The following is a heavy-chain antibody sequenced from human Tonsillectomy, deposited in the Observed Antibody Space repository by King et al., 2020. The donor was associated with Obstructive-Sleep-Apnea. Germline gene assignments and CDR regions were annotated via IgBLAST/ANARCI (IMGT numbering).Heavy chain of an antibody. Sequence: VQLVESGAEVKKPGASVKVSCKASGYTFTGYYLHWVRQAPGQGLEWMGWINPKSGGTNYPQKFQGRVTMTRDTSITTAYMELSRLRSDDTAVYFCARDNCGGDCDRYYFYGVDVWGQGTTVTVSS. CDR2: INPKSGGT. J-gene: IGHJ6*02. CDR1: GYTFTGYY. D-gene: IGHD2-21*02. CDR3: ARDNCGGDCDRYYFYGVDV. V-gene: IGHV1-2*02.